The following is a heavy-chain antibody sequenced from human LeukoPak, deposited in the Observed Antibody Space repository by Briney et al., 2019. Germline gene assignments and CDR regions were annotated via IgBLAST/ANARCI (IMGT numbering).Heavy chain of an antibody. CDR3: ARGVAAAVYDAFDI. CDR1: GGSISSGSYY. D-gene: IGHD6-13*01. J-gene: IGHJ3*02. Sequence: SETLSLTCTVSGGSISSGSYYWSWIRQPAGKGLEWIGRIYTSGSTNYNPSLKSRVTISVDTSKNQFSLKLSSVTAADTAVYYCARGVAAAVYDAFDIWGHGTMVTVSS. V-gene: IGHV4-61*02. CDR2: IYTSGST.